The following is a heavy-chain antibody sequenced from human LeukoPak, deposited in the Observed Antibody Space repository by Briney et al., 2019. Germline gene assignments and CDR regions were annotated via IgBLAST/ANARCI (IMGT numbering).Heavy chain of an antibody. Sequence: GGSLRLSCAASGFTVSSNYMSWVRQAPGKGLEWVSVIYSGGSTYYADSVKGRFTISRDNSKDTLYLQMNSLRAEDTAVYYCAKQPTYYYDTSGYYPYWGQGTLVTVSS. V-gene: IGHV3-66*04. D-gene: IGHD3-22*01. CDR2: IYSGGST. J-gene: IGHJ4*02. CDR3: AKQPTYYYDTSGYYPY. CDR1: GFTVSSNY.